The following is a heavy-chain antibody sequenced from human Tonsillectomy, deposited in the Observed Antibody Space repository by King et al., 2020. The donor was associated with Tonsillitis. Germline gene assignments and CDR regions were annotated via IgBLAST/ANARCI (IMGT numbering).Heavy chain of an antibody. V-gene: IGHV3-43*01. CDR3: AKAGGSYSYYYGMDV. CDR1: GFTFDDYT. J-gene: IGHJ6*02. Sequence: EVQLVESGGVVVQPGGSLRLSCAASGFTFDDYTMHWVRQAPGKGLEWVSLISWYGGSTYYADSVKGRFTISRDNSKNSLYLQMNSLRTEDTALYYCAKAGGSYSYYYGMDVWGQGTTVTVSS. D-gene: IGHD2-15*01. CDR2: ISWYGGST.